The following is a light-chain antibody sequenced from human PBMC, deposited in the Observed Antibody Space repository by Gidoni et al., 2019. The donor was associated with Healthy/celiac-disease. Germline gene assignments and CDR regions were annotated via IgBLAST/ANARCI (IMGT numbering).Light chain of an antibody. Sequence: EIVLTQSPGTLSLSPGERATLSRRASQSVSSSYLAWYQQKPGQAPRLLIYGASSRATGIPDRFSGSGSGTGFTLTISRLEPEDFAVYYWQQYGSSPWTFGQGTKVEIK. J-gene: IGKJ1*01. CDR1: QSVSSSY. CDR3: QQYGSSPWT. CDR2: GAS. V-gene: IGKV3-20*01.